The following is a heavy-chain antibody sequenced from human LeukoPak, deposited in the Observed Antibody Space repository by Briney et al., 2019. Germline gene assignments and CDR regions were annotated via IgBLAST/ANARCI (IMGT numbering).Heavy chain of an antibody. J-gene: IGHJ5*02. V-gene: IGHV1-58*02. CDR2: IVVGSGNT. Sequence: GASVKVSCKASGFTFTSSAMQWVRQARGQRLEWIGWIVVGSGNTNYAQKFQERVTITRDMSTSTAYMELSSLRSDDTAVYYCARVTVVTRSPWSWGPKKIGQEVNWVDPWGQGTLVIVSS. CDR3: ARVTVVTRSPWSWGPKKIGQEVNWVDP. D-gene: IGHD2-21*02. CDR1: GFTFTSSA.